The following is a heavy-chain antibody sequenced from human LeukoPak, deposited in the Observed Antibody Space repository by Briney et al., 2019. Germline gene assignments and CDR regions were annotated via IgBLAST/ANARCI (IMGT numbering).Heavy chain of an antibody. CDR3: ARATVTTYFDY. V-gene: IGHV4-59*08. CDR1: GGSISSYY. Sequence: PSETLSLTCTVSGGSISSYYWSWIRQPPGKGLEWIGYIYYSGSTNYNPSLKSRVTISVDTSKNQFSLKLSSVTAADTAVYYCARATVTTYFDYWGQGTLVTVSS. CDR2: IYYSGST. D-gene: IGHD4-11*01. J-gene: IGHJ4*02.